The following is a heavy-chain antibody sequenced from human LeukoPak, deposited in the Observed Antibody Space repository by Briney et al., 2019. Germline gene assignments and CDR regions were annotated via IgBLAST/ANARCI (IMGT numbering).Heavy chain of an antibody. J-gene: IGHJ4*02. CDR1: GYTFTGYY. V-gene: IGHV1-8*02. CDR2: MNPNSGNT. Sequence: GASVKVSCKASGYTFTGYYMHWVRQAPGQGLEWMGWMNPNSGNTGYAQKFQGRVTMTRNTSISTAYMELSSLRSEDTAVYYCARGFRLRYSGYDFVGYWGQGTLVTVSS. D-gene: IGHD5-12*01. CDR3: ARGFRLRYSGYDFVGY.